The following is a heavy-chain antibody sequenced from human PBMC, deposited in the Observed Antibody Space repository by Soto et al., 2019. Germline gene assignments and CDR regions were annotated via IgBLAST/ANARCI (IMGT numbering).Heavy chain of an antibody. CDR3: VRDRDLYRDMFHADL. CDR2: INDNGENT. J-gene: IGHJ4*01. D-gene: IGHD3-10*02. Sequence: WGSLRLSCAASGLIFRNYAMSWVRQAPGKGLEWVSAINDNGENTYYADSVRGRFTISADNAENSVILQMNSLRDEDSAVYFCVRDRDLYRDMFHADLWGQGTLVTVSS. CDR1: GLIFRNYA. V-gene: IGHV3-23*01.